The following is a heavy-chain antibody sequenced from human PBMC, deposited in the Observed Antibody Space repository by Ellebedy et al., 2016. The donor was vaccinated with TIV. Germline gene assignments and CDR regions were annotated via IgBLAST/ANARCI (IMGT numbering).Heavy chain of an antibody. V-gene: IGHV1-69*10. CDR3: ARGNSFYYLYFDY. J-gene: IGHJ4*02. CDR1: GGTFSSSA. CDR2: IIPILDIA. Sequence: AASVKVSCKASGGTFSSSAISWVRQAPGQGLEWMGGIIPILDIANYAQEFQGRVTITADKSTSTAFMELSSLRSEDTAIYYCARGNSFYYLYFDYWGQGTLVTVSS. D-gene: IGHD2/OR15-2a*01.